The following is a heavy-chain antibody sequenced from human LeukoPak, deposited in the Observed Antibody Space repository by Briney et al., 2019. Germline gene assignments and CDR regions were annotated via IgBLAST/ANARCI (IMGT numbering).Heavy chain of an antibody. CDR1: GGTFSSYA. J-gene: IGHJ6*02. V-gene: IGHV1-69*04. D-gene: IGHD3-3*01. CDR2: IIPILGIA. CDR3: ARPYGWSGYDLEYYYGMDV. Sequence: SVKVSCKASGGTFSSYAISWVRQAPGQGLEWMGRIIPILGIANYAQKFQGRVTITADKSTSTAYMELSNLRSEDTAVYYCARPYGWSGYDLEYYYGMDVWGQGTTVTVSS.